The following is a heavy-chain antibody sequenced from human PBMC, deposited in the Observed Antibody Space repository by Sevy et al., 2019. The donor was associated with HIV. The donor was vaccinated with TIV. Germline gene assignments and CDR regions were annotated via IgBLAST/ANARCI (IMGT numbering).Heavy chain of an antibody. CDR1: GFTLNKYS. Sequence: GGSLRLSCAASGFTLNKYSMNWVRQAPGKGLEWVSSISSSSTYIYYADSVKGRFTIARDKAKNSLYLQMNSLRAEDRAVYYCVRDGGCSSTRCLLYFDYWGQRTLVTVSS. J-gene: IGHJ4*02. CDR2: ISSSSTYI. D-gene: IGHD2-2*01. CDR3: VRDGGCSSTRCLLYFDY. V-gene: IGHV3-21*01.